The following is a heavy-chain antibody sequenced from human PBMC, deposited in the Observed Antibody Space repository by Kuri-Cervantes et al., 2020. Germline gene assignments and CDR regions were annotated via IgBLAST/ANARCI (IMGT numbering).Heavy chain of an antibody. Sequence: GGSLRLSCAASGFIFSSYGMHWVRQAPGKGLEWVAVISYDGSNKYYADSVKGRFTISRDNSKNTLYLQMNSLRAEDTAVYYCAKDRTDYSNYVAEYFQHWGQGTLVTVSS. V-gene: IGHV3-30*18. CDR1: GFIFSSYG. CDR2: ISYDGSNK. D-gene: IGHD4-11*01. CDR3: AKDRTDYSNYVAEYFQH. J-gene: IGHJ1*01.